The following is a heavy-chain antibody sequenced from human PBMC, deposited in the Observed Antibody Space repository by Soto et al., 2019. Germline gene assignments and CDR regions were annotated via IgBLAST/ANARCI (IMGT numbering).Heavy chain of an antibody. CDR1: GGSISSSSYY. CDR3: ARVSNSSWYPYNWFDP. Sequence: PSETLSLTCTVSGGSISSSSYYWGWIRQPPGKGLEWIGRIYHSGSTYYNPSLKSRVTISVDTSKNQFSLKLSSVTAADTAVYYCARVSNSSWYPYNWFDPWGQGTLVTGSS. D-gene: IGHD6-13*01. J-gene: IGHJ5*02. V-gene: IGHV4-39*01. CDR2: IYHSGST.